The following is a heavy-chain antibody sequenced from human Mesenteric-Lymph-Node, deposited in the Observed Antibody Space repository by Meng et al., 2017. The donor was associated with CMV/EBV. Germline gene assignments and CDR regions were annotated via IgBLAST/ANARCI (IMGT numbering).Heavy chain of an antibody. Sequence: SRTDWGYGGRQHPGKGLEWIGEIYHTGSTNYNTSIKSRVSRSVDKSKNQFSLKLTSVTAADTAVYYCATYRWGSGSYFNVIYGMDVWGQGTTVTVSS. CDR1: SRTDW. J-gene: IGHJ6*02. V-gene: IGHV4-4*02. D-gene: IGHD3-10*01. CDR2: IYHTGST. CDR3: ATYRWGSGSYFNVIYGMDV.